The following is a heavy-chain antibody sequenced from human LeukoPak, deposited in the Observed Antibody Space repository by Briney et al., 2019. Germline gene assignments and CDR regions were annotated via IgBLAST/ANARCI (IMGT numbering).Heavy chain of an antibody. J-gene: IGHJ4*02. CDR3: TRGGYGGPRVAFDY. CDR2: INPGNGDT. V-gene: IGHV1-3*03. Sequence: ASVKVSCKASGYSFTNQDMHWVRQAPGQSLEWMGCINPGNGDTKYSQEFQGRVTMTRDTSTSTVYMELSSLRSEDTAVYYCTRGGYGGPRVAFDYWGQGTLVTVSS. D-gene: IGHD1-1*01. CDR1: GYSFTNQD.